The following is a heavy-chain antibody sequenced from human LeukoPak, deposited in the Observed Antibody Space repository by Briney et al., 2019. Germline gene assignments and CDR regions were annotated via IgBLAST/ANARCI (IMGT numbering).Heavy chain of an antibody. CDR2: IYYSGST. CDR1: GGSISSGDYY. V-gene: IGHV4-30-4*01. CDR3: ARGKTPYYDILTGYYIGSYFNY. J-gene: IGHJ4*02. Sequence: TSQTLSLTCTVSGGSISSGDYYWSWIRKPPGKGLEWIGYIYYSGSTYYNPSLKSRVTISVDTSKNQFSLKLSSVTAADTAVYYCARGKTPYYDILTGYYIGSYFNYWGQGTLVTVSS. D-gene: IGHD3-9*01.